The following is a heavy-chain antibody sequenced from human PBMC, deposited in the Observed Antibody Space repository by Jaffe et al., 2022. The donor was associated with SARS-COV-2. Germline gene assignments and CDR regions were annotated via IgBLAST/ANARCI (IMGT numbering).Heavy chain of an antibody. CDR1: GYTFVNFG. CDR2: INTYNGNT. CDR3: ARSANPWLVGDY. D-gene: IGHD3-22*01. Sequence: QVQVVQSGVEVKKPGASVKVSCKASGYTFVNFGISWVRQAPGQGLEWVGWINTYNGNTNFGQKVQGRVTMTTDTSTSTAYMEMRSLRYDDTAIYYCARSANPWLVGDYWGQGVLVTVSS. J-gene: IGHJ4*02. V-gene: IGHV1-18*01.